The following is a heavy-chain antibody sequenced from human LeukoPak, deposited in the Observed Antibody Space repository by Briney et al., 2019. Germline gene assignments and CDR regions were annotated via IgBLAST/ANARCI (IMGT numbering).Heavy chain of an antibody. V-gene: IGHV5-51*01. D-gene: IGHD2-15*01. CDR1: GYSFIRNW. CDR3: ARLGTSATYFDL. Sequence: GESLKISCKGSGYSFIRNWIGWVRQMPGKGLEWMAIIYPGDSDTRYSPSFQGQVTISADKSISTAYLRWSSLTASDTAMYYCARLGTSATYFDLWGQGTLVTVSS. CDR2: IYPGDSDT. J-gene: IGHJ4*02.